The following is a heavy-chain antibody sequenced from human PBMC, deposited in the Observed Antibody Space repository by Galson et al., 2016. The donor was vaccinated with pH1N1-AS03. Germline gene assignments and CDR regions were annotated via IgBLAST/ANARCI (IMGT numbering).Heavy chain of an antibody. D-gene: IGHD5-24*01. V-gene: IGHV5-51*01. Sequence: QSGAEVKKPGESLKISCKTSGYIFTSYWVAWVRHMPGKGLEWMGIIYPGDSDTRYIPSFQGQVTISADRSINTAYLQWSSLMASDTAIYYCARQVRDGYNDYFDYWGQGILVTVSS. J-gene: IGHJ4*02. CDR3: ARQVRDGYNDYFDY. CDR2: IYPGDSDT. CDR1: GYIFTSYW.